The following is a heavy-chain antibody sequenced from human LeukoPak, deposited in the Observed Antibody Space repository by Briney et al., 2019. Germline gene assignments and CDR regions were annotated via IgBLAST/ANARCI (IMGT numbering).Heavy chain of an antibody. CDR2: IWYDGSNK. Sequence: GGSLRLSCAASGFTFSSYGMHWVRQAPGKGLEWVAVIWYDGSNKYYADSVKGRFTISRDNSKNTLYLQMNSLRAEDTAVYYCAKDTVTTGFDYWGQGTLVTVPS. V-gene: IGHV3-33*06. CDR3: AKDTVTTGFDY. J-gene: IGHJ4*02. CDR1: GFTFSSYG. D-gene: IGHD4-11*01.